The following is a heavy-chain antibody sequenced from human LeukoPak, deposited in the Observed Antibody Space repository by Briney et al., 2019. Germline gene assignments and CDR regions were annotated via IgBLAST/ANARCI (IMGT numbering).Heavy chain of an antibody. CDR3: ARVEWFGELSPFDI. J-gene: IGHJ3*02. CDR1: GGSISSHY. CDR2: IYYSGST. D-gene: IGHD3-10*01. V-gene: IGHV4-59*11. Sequence: PSETLSLTCTVSGGSISSHYWSWIRQPPGEGLEWIGYIYYSGSTNYNPSLKSRVTISVDTSKNQFSLKLSSVTAAATAVYYCARVEWFGELSPFDIWGQGTMVTVSS.